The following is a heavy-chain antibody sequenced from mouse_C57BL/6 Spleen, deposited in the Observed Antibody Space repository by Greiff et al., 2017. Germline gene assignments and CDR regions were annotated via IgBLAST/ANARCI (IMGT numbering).Heavy chain of an antibody. D-gene: IGHD2-4*01. J-gene: IGHJ3*01. CDR2: ISYDGSN. V-gene: IGHV3-6*01. CDR3: ASDYDYDGSFAY. CDR1: GYSITSGYY. Sequence: SGPGLVKPSQSLSLPCSVTGYSITSGYYWNWIRQFPGNQLEWMGYISYDGSNNYNPSLKNPVSVTRDTSKNQFFLKLKSVTTEDTATYDCASDYDYDGSFAYWGQGTLVTVSA.